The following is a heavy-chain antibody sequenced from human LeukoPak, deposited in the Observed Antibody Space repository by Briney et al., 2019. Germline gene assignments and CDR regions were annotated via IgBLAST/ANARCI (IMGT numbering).Heavy chain of an antibody. CDR1: GGSFSGYY. D-gene: IGHD1-14*01. CDR2: INHSGST. J-gene: IGHJ3*02. V-gene: IGHV4-34*01. CDR3: ARFNRRGAFGI. Sequence: PSETLSLTCAVYGGSFSGYYWSWIRQPPGKGLEWIGEINHSGSTNYNPSLKSRVTISVDTSKNQFSLKLSSVTAADTAVYYCARFNRRGAFGIWGQGTMVTVSS.